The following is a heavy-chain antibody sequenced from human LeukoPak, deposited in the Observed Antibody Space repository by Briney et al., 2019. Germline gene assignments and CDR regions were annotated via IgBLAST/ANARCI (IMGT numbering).Heavy chain of an antibody. D-gene: IGHD3-22*01. Sequence: SVNVSCKASGGTFSSYAISWVRQAPGQGLEWMGGIIPIFGTANYAQKFQGRVTITADESTSTAYMELSSLRSEDTAVYYCARDMQPEYYDSSGYYGLNWFDPWGQGTLVTVSS. CDR1: GGTFSSYA. CDR3: ARDMQPEYYDSSGYYGLNWFDP. V-gene: IGHV1-69*13. J-gene: IGHJ5*02. CDR2: IIPIFGTA.